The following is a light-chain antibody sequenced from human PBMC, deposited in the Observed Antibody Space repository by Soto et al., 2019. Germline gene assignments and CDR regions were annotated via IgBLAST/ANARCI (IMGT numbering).Light chain of an antibody. J-gene: IGKJ5*01. Sequence: EIVLTQSPATLSLSPGERATLSCRASQSVSSYLAWYQQKPGQAPRLLIYDASNRATGIPARFSGSGSGTDFTLTISSLQPEDSATYYCQQSYITPPSFGQGTRLEIK. V-gene: IGKV3-11*01. CDR1: QSVSSY. CDR3: QQSYITPPS. CDR2: DAS.